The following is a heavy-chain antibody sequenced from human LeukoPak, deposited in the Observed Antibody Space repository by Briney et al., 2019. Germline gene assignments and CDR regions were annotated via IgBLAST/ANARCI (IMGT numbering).Heavy chain of an antibody. CDR2: IIPIFGTA. CDR1: GGTFSSYA. J-gene: IGHJ4*02. Sequence: SVKVSCKASGGTFSSYAISWVRQAPGQGLEWMGGIIPIFGTANYAQKFQGRVTITADESTSTAYMELSSLRSEDTAVYYCVRVRRRYGSGSYFLDYWGQGTLVTVSS. D-gene: IGHD3-10*01. CDR3: VRVRRRYGSGSYFLDY. V-gene: IGHV1-69*13.